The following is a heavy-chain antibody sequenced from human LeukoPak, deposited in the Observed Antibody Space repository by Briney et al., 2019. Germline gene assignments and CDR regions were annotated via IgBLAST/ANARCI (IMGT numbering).Heavy chain of an antibody. V-gene: IGHV4-39*07. D-gene: IGHD6-6*01. CDR3: ARGTGGGIAARGIFDY. J-gene: IGHJ4*02. CDR2: IYYSGST. Sequence: PSETLSLTCTVSGGSISSSSYYWGWIRQPPGKGLEWIGSIYYSGSTYYNPSLKSRVTISVDTSKNQFSLKLSSVTAADTAVYYCARGTGGGIAARGIFDYWGQGTLVTVSS. CDR1: GGSISSSSYY.